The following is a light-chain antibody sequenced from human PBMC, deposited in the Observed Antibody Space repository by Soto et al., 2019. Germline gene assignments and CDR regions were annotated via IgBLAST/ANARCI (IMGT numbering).Light chain of an antibody. CDR2: KAS. CDR1: QSISSW. Sequence: DIQMTQSPSTLSASVGDRVTITCRASQSISSWLAWYQQKPGKAPKLLIYKASSLESGVPSRFSGRGSGTEFTLTLSSLQPDYFATYFCQQYNSYILTFGGGTKVEIK. CDR3: QQYNSYILT. J-gene: IGKJ4*01. V-gene: IGKV1-5*03.